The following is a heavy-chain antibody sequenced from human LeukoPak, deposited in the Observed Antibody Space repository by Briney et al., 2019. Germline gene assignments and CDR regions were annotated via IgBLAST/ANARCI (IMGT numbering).Heavy chain of an antibody. CDR3: ARKRSPRPYDAFDI. CDR2: INHSGST. CDR1: GGSFSGYY. J-gene: IGHJ3*02. Sequence: PSETLSLTCAVYGGSFSGYYWSWIRQPPGKGLEWIGEINHSGSTNYNPSLKSRVTISVDTSKNQFSLTLSSVTAADTAVYYCARKRSPRPYDAFDIWGQGTMVTVSS. V-gene: IGHV4-34*01.